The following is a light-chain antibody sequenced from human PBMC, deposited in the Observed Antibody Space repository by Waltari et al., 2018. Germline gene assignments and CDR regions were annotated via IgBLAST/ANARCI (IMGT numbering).Light chain of an antibody. Sequence: SSELTQPPSVSVSPGQTASSTCSGEILGCKYASWYQHKPGQSPLLVIYQDIYRPSGIPERFSGSKSGNTATLAISGTQAMDDADYYCQALGSNRWVFGGGTKLTVL. CDR1: ILGCKY. J-gene: IGLJ3*02. V-gene: IGLV3-1*01. CDR2: QDI. CDR3: QALGSNRWV.